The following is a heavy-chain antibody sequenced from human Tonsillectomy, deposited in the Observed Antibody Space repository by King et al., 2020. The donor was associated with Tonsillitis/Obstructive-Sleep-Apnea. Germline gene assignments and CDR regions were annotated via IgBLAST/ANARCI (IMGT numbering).Heavy chain of an antibody. V-gene: IGHV1-18*01. Sequence: VQLVESGAEVKKPGASVKVSCKASGYTFTSYGISWVRQAPEQGLEWMGWISAYNGDTHSAQKLQGRVTMTTHTSASTAYMELRSLRSDDTAVYYCARVDGSSGYSDWYFDLWGRGTLVTVSS. CDR1: GYTFTSYG. CDR2: ISAYNGDT. D-gene: IGHD3-22*01. CDR3: ARVDGSSGYSDWYFDL. J-gene: IGHJ2*01.